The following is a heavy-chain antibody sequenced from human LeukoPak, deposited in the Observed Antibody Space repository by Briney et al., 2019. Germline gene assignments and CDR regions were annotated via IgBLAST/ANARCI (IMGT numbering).Heavy chain of an antibody. CDR3: ARHFDHPTAYFDS. CDR2: IYSGGMT. Sequence: SETLSLTCTVTGGSISSGDYYWSLLRQPPGKGLEWIASIYSGGMTFYSPSLKSRLTISADTSRNHFSLRLSSVTAADTALYFCARHFDHPTAYFDSWGQGSLVTVSS. J-gene: IGHJ4*02. D-gene: IGHD1-14*01. V-gene: IGHV4-39*01. CDR1: GGSISSGDYY.